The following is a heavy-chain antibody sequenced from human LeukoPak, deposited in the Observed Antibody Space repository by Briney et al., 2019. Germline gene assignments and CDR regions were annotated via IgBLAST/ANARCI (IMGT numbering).Heavy chain of an antibody. CDR2: VTGSGGDT. J-gene: IGHJ4*02. CDR1: GGSISSSSYY. D-gene: IGHD6-6*01. V-gene: IGHV3-23*01. CDR3: AKGSGSSRPYYFDY. Sequence: ETLSLTCTVSGGSISSSSYYWGWIRQPPGKGLEWVSAVTGSGGDTYYADSVKGRLTISRDNSKNTLYLQMNSLRAEDTAVYYCAKGSGSSRPYYFDYWGQGTLVTVSS.